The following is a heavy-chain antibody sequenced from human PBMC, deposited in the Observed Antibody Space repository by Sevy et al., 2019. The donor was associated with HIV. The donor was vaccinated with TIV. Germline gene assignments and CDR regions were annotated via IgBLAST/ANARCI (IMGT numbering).Heavy chain of an antibody. D-gene: IGHD1-20*01. CDR1: GASVSRDNYY. V-gene: IGHV4-61*03. CDR3: ARGHNWNHVHWFDS. CDR2: IYSSGNI. Sequence: SETLSLSCSVSGASVSRDNYYWTWIRQPPGRGLEWIGYIYSSGNIHYNSSLSSRVTISIDTSKNHFSLNLRSVTAADTAFYYCARGHNWNHVHWFDSWGQGILVTVSS. J-gene: IGHJ5*01.